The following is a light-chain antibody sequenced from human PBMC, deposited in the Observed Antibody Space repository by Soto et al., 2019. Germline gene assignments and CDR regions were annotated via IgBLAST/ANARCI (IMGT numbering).Light chain of an antibody. CDR1: SSHIGAGYD. V-gene: IGLV1-40*01. CDR2: GNS. J-gene: IGLJ1*01. CDR3: QSYDSSLSGLYV. Sequence: QSVLTQPPSGSGAPGQRVTISCTGRSSHIGAGYDVHWYQQRPGTAPKLLIYGNSNRPSGVPDRFSGSKSGTSASLAITGLQAEDEADYYCQSYDSSLSGLYVFGTGTKLTVL.